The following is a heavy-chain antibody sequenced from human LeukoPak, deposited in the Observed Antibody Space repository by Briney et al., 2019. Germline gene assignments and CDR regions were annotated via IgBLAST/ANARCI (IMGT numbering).Heavy chain of an antibody. Sequence: GGSLRLSCAASGFTFSSYSMNWVRQAPSSSSSYIYYADSVKGRFTISRDNAKNSLYLQMNSLRAEDTAVYYCASEYGGSGWGDYWGQGTLVTVSS. CDR2: SSSSYI. J-gene: IGHJ4*02. D-gene: IGHD6-19*01. V-gene: IGHV3-21*01. CDR1: GFTFSSYS. CDR3: ASEYGGSGWGDY.